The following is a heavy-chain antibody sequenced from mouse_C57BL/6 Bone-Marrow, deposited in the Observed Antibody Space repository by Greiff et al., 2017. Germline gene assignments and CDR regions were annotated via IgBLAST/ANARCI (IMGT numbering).Heavy chain of an antibody. Sequence: VKLQESGVELVKPGASVKMSCKASGYTFTTYPIEWMKQNHGKSLEWIGNFHPYNDDTKYNEKFKGKATLTVEKSSSTVYLELSRLTSDDSAVYYCARKSNYPYYAMDYWGQGTSVTVSS. CDR2: FHPYNDDT. D-gene: IGHD2-5*01. CDR1: GYTFTTYP. V-gene: IGHV1-47*01. J-gene: IGHJ4*01. CDR3: ARKSNYPYYAMDY.